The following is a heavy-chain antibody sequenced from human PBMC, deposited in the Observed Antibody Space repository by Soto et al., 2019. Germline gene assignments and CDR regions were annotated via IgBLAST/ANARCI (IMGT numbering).Heavy chain of an antibody. CDR1: GFTFSSND. J-gene: IGHJ6*02. V-gene: IGHV3-13*01. Sequence: EVQLVESGGGLVQPGGSLRLSCAASGFTFSSNDMHWVRQATGKGLEWVSAIGTAGDTYYPGSVKGRFTISRENAKNSLYLQMNSLRAEDTAVYYCAREVYYYGSGSYHGMDVWGQGTTVTVSS. D-gene: IGHD3-10*01. CDR2: IGTAGDT. CDR3: AREVYYYGSGSYHGMDV.